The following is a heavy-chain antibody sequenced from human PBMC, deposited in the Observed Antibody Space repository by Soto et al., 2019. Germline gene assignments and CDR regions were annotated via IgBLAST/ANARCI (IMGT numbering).Heavy chain of an antibody. J-gene: IGHJ4*02. CDR2: RYDDGST. CDR3: ARGIYEGGSGYYLGV. CDR1: GDSIRNRNYY. D-gene: IGHD3-22*01. V-gene: IGHV4-39*01. Sequence: SETLSLTCAVFGDSIRNRNYYWAWIRQPPGKGLEWIVSRYDDGSTFYNPSLKGRASVSIDTSKKQFSLKMISVTATDKAVYYCARGIYEGGSGYYLGVWGQGNPVTGSS.